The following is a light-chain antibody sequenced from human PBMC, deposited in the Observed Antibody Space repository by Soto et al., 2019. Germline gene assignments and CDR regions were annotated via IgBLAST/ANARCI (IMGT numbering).Light chain of an antibody. Sequence: GEGATLSCRASQSVSGSYLAWYQQKPGQAPRLLIYGASSRATGIPDRFSGSGSGTDVILLICRLAPGDVPVNYGGPYASAGTVARGTKVDIK. CDR3: GPYASAGT. CDR2: GAS. J-gene: IGKJ1*01. CDR1: QSVSGSY. V-gene: IGKV3-20*01.